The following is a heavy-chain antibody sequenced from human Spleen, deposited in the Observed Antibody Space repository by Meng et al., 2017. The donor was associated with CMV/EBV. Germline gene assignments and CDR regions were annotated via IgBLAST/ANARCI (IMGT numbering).Heavy chain of an antibody. CDR2: IKSKPDGGTT. CDR1: GFTFSNAG. CDR3: TTSGLLY. D-gene: IGHD6-25*01. V-gene: IGHV3-15*01. J-gene: IGHJ4*02. Sequence: RLSWDVEGFTFSNAGMTWVRQAPGRGLEWVGLIKSKPDGGTTDFAAPVKGRFTLSRDDSKNTVYLHMNSLKPEDTAVYYCTTSGLLYWGQGTLVTVSS.